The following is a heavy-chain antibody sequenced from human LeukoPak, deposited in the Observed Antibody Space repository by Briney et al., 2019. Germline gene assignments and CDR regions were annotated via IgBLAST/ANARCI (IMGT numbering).Heavy chain of an antibody. Sequence: GGSLRLSCAASGFTFSSYWMSWVRQAPGKGLEWVANIKKDGSEKYYVDSVKGRFTISRDNAKTSLYLQMNSLRAEDTAVYYCAREEMATTSYYFDYWGQGTLVTVSS. CDR1: GFTFSSYW. V-gene: IGHV3-7*01. CDR3: AREEMATTSYYFDY. D-gene: IGHD5-24*01. CDR2: IKKDGSEK. J-gene: IGHJ4*02.